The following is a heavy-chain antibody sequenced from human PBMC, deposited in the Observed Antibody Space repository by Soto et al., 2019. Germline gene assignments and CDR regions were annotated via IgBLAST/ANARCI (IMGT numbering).Heavy chain of an antibody. D-gene: IGHD3-10*01. V-gene: IGHV1-69*19. CDR3: ARVDPALPHFHYGPGSYYKVFAYYYGMYV. CDR2: IIPIFGTA. CDR1: GGTFSSYA. J-gene: IGHJ6*02. Sequence: QVQLVQSGAEVKKPGSSVKVSCKASGGTFSSYAISWVRQAPGQGLEWMRGIIPIFGTANYAQKFQGRVTITADESTSRAYMELRSLRSEDTDVYDWARVDPALPHFHYGPGSYYKVFAYYYGMYVWGQGTTVTVSS.